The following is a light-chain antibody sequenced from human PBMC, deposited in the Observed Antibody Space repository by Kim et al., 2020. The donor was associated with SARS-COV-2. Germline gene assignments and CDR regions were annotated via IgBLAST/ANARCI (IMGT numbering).Light chain of an antibody. CDR2: QDS. CDR1: TLGDRY. J-gene: IGLJ2*01. CDR3: QAWDTSAVL. V-gene: IGLV3-1*01. Sequence: SVSPGQTASITCSGDTLGDRYVSWYQQKPGQSPVLVIFQDSKRPSGIPERFSGSNSGNTATLTISGTQAMDEADYYCQAWDTSAVLFGGGTQLTVL.